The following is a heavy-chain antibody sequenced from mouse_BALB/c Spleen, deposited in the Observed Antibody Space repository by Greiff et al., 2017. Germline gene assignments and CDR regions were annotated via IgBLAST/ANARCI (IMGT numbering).Heavy chain of an antibody. CDR1: GYTFTSYT. V-gene: IGHV1-4*02. J-gene: IGHJ4*01. Sequence: QVQLQQSAAELARPGASVKMSCKASGYTFTSYTMHWVKQRPGQGLEWIGYINPSSGYTEYNQKFKDKTTLTADKSSSTAYMQLSSLTSEDSAVYYCARWDRYDVYYAMDYWGQGTSVTVSS. D-gene: IGHD2-14*01. CDR3: ARWDRYDVYYAMDY. CDR2: INPSSGYT.